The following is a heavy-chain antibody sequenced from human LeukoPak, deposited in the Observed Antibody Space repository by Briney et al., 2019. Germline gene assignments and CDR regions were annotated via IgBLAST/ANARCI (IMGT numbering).Heavy chain of an antibody. CDR3: AKAAAATTYFDY. CDR2: ISSGSGTI. V-gene: IGHV3-23*01. Sequence: GGSLRLSCAASGFTFSSYAMSWVRQAPGKGLEWVSAISSGSGTIFYGDSVKGLFAISRDNSENSLYLQLNNLRAEDTAVYYCAKAAAATTYFDYWGQGTLVTVSS. J-gene: IGHJ4*02. CDR1: GFTFSSYA. D-gene: IGHD6-25*01.